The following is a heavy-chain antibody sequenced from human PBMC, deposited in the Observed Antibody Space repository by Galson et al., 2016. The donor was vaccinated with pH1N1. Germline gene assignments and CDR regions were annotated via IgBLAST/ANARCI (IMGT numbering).Heavy chain of an antibody. CDR3: AGLWYGEYIDY. Sequence: ETLSLTCSVSGVSISNTNYYWGWIRQPPGKGLEWIANIYYTGNTYYDASLQSRVTISVDTSKNQFSLKVKSVIAADTAVYYCAGLWYGEYIDYWGQGTRVSVSS. J-gene: IGHJ4*02. CDR1: GVSISNTNYY. CDR2: IYYTGNT. V-gene: IGHV4-39*01. D-gene: IGHD3-10*01.